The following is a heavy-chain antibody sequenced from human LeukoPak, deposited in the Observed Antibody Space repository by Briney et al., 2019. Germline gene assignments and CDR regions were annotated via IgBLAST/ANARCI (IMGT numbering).Heavy chain of an antibody. CDR1: GFTFDDYG. Sequence: GGSLRLSCAASGFTFDDYGMSWVRQAPGKGLESVSGINWNGGSTGYADSVKGRFTISRDNAKNSLYLQMNSLRAENTALYYCARVAAGTFIFCGAFDIWGQGTMVTVSS. CDR2: INWNGGST. D-gene: IGHD6-13*01. J-gene: IGHJ3*02. CDR3: ARVAAGTFIFCGAFDI. V-gene: IGHV3-20*04.